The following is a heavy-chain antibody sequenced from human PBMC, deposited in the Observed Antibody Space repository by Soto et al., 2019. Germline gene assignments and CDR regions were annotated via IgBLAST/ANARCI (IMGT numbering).Heavy chain of an antibody. Sequence: PXESLKISCQGSGYSFTSYLVVWVRQMPGKGLEWMGIIYPGDSDTRYSPSFQGQVTISADKSISTAYLQWSSLKASDTAMYYCARHGPDPATHYYGMDVWGQGTTVTVSS. J-gene: IGHJ6*02. CDR3: ARHGPDPATHYYGMDV. CDR2: IYPGDSDT. CDR1: GYSFTSYL. V-gene: IGHV5-51*01.